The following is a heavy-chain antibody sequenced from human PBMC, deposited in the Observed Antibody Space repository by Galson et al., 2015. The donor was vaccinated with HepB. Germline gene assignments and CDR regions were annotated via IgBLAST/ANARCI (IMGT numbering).Heavy chain of an antibody. D-gene: IGHD3-16*01. J-gene: IGHJ3*02. CDR2: IYYSGST. CDR1: GGSISSYY. CDR3: AGFRGVLGAFDI. Sequence: ETLSLTCTVSGGSISSYYWSWIRQPPGKGLEWIGYIYYSGSTNYNPSLKSRVTISVDTSKNQFSLKLSSVTAADTAVYYCAGFRGVLGAFDIWGQGTMVTVSS. V-gene: IGHV4-59*01.